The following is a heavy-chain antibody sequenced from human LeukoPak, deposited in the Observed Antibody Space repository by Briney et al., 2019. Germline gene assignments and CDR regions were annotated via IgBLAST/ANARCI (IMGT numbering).Heavy chain of an antibody. D-gene: IGHD3-22*01. CDR2: INHSGST. Sequence: SETLSLTCAVYGGSFSGYYWSWIRQPPGKGLEWIGEINHSGSTNYNPSLKSRVTISVDTSKNQFSLKLSSVTAADTAVYYCARGGYDSSGYYLSNWFDPWGQGTLVTVSS. CDR1: GGSFSGYY. CDR3: ARGGYDSSGYYLSNWFDP. V-gene: IGHV4-34*01. J-gene: IGHJ5*02.